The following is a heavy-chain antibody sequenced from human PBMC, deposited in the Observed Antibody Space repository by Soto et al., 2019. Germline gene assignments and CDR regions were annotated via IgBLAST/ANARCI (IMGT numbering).Heavy chain of an antibody. CDR1: GFTFSSHW. Sequence: GGSLRLSCAASGFTFSSHWMSWVRQAPGKGLEWLASIKQDGSEKHYVDSVKGRFTISRDNAKNSLYLQMNSLRVEDTAVYYWAGFYYYYIGGIYPLVYWGQGTLVTVSS. V-gene: IGHV3-7*01. J-gene: IGHJ4*02. D-gene: IGHD3-16*01. CDR2: IKQDGSEK. CDR3: AGFYYYYIGGIYPLVY.